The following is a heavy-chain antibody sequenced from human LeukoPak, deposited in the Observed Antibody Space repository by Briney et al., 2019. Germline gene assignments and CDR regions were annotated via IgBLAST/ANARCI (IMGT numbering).Heavy chain of an antibody. Sequence: GGSLRLSCAASGFTFSSYGMHWVRQAPGKGLEWVAFIRYDGSNKYYADSVKGRFTISRDNSKNTLYLQMNSLRAEDTAVYYCAKDRIGGDCFNSVWDYWGQGTLVTVSS. J-gene: IGHJ4*02. CDR3: AKDRIGGDCFNSVWDY. D-gene: IGHD5-24*01. CDR2: IRYDGSNK. CDR1: GFTFSSYG. V-gene: IGHV3-30*02.